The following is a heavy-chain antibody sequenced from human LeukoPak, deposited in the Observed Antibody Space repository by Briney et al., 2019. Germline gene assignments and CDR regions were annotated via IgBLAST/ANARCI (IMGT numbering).Heavy chain of an antibody. CDR3: AKGNGKAATGSVVDY. Sequence: GGSLRLSCAASGFTFSSYAMSWVRQAPGKGLEWVSTVSGSGGTTYYADSVKGRFTISRDNSKSTLYLQMNSLRAEDTAVHYCAKGNGKAATGSVVDYWGQGTLVTVSS. V-gene: IGHV3-23*01. J-gene: IGHJ4*02. CDR1: GFTFSSYA. CDR2: VSGSGGTT. D-gene: IGHD6-13*01.